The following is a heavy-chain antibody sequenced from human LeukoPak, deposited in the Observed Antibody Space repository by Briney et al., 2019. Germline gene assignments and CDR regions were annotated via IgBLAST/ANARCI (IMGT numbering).Heavy chain of an antibody. CDR2: ISAYNGNT. CDR1: GYTFTSYG. Sequence: ASVKVSCKASGYTFTSYGISRVRQAPGQGLEWMGWISAYNGNTNYAQKLQGRVTMTTDTSTSTAYMELRSLRSDDTAVYYCARGTNPSGSYFSSDYWGQGTLVTVSS. D-gene: IGHD1-26*01. CDR3: ARGTNPSGSYFSSDY. J-gene: IGHJ4*02. V-gene: IGHV1-18*01.